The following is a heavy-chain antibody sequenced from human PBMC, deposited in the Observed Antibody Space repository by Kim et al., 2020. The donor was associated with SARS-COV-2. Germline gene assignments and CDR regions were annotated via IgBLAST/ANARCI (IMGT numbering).Heavy chain of an antibody. Sequence: NPSLKSRVTISVDTSKNQFSLKLSSVTAADTAVYYCAREVYDYVWGSLGDWGQGTLVTVSS. V-gene: IGHV4-34*01. J-gene: IGHJ4*02. CDR3: AREVYDYVWGSLGD. D-gene: IGHD3-16*01.